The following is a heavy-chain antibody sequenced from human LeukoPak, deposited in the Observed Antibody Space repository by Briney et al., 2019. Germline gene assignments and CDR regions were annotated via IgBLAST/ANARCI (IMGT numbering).Heavy chain of an antibody. CDR3: AKDGGVVLITHDAFGI. CDR1: GFTFSSYA. Sequence: GGSLRLSCAASGFTFSSYAMSWVRQAPGKGLEWVSGIIGSGSSTYYADSVKGRFTIPRDNSKNTLYLQMNSLRAEDTAVYYCAKDGGVVLITHDAFGIWGQGTMVTVSS. D-gene: IGHD3-22*01. J-gene: IGHJ3*02. CDR2: IIGSGSST. V-gene: IGHV3-23*01.